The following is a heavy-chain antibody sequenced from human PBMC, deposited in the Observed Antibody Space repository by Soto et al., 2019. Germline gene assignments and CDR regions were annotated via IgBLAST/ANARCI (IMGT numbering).Heavy chain of an antibody. J-gene: IGHJ5*02. CDR2: FDPEDGET. CDR3: ARFPLICSSTSCYAAPGYWFDP. Sequence: ASVKVSCKVSGYTLTELSMHWVRQAPGKGLEWMGGFDPEDGETIYAQKFQGRVTMTEDTSTDTAYMELSSLRSEDTAVYYCARFPLICSSTSCYAAPGYWFDPWGQRPLVTVSS. CDR1: GYTLTELS. D-gene: IGHD2-2*01. V-gene: IGHV1-24*01.